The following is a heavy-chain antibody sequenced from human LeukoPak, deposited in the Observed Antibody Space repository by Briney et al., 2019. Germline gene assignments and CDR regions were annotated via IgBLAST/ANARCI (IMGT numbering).Heavy chain of an antibody. CDR2: INPNSGGT. J-gene: IGHJ6*03. V-gene: IGHV1-2*02. CDR1: GYTFTGYY. D-gene: IGHD5-12*01. Sequence: ASVKVSCKASGYTFTGYYMHWVRQAPGQGLEWMGWINPNSGGTNYAQKFQGRVTMTSDTSISTAYMELSRLRSDDTAVYYCAREGVVVATSNYYYYMDVWGKGTTVTVSS. CDR3: AREGVVVATSNYYYYMDV.